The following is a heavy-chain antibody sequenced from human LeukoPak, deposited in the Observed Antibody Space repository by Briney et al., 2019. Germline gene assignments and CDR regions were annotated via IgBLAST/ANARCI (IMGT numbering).Heavy chain of an antibody. CDR2: IYHSGST. V-gene: IGHV4-39*01. CDR1: GGSISSGGYY. J-gene: IGHJ3*02. Sequence: SETLSLTCTVSGGSISSGGYYWGWIRQPPGKGLEWIGSIYHSGSTYYNPSLKSRVTISVDTSKNQFSLKLSSVTAADTAVYYCARQRIHCSGGSCYSGNAFDIWGQGTMVTVSS. D-gene: IGHD2-15*01. CDR3: ARQRIHCSGGSCYSGNAFDI.